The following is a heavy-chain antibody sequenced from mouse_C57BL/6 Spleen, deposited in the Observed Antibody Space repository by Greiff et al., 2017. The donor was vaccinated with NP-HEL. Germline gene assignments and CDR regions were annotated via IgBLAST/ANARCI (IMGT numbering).Heavy chain of an antibody. D-gene: IGHD1-1*01. CDR1: GYTFTSYD. CDR3: ARSSYYYGSSSYFDV. V-gene: IGHV1-85*01. CDR2: IYPRDGST. Sequence: QVQLQQSGPELVKPGASVKLSCKASGYTFTSYDINWVKQRPGQGLEWIGWIYPRDGSTKYNEKFKGKATLTVDTSSSTAYMELHSLTSEDSAVYFCARSSYYYGSSSYFDVWGTGTTVTVSS. J-gene: IGHJ1*03.